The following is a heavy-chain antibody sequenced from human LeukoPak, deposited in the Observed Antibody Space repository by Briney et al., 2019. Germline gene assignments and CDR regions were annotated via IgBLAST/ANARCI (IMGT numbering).Heavy chain of an antibody. CDR3: ARHGVLGGSGTYYFAY. D-gene: IGHD3-10*01. J-gene: IGHJ4*02. CDR2: IYHSGST. V-gene: IGHV4-38-2*01. Sequence: ADTLSLTCAVSGYSISSGYDWGWIRPPPGKGVEWIGSIYHSGSTYYNPSLKSPLTISVDTSKNQFSLKLSSVTAADTAVYYCARHGVLGGSGTYYFAYWGQGTLVTVSS. CDR1: GYSISSGYD.